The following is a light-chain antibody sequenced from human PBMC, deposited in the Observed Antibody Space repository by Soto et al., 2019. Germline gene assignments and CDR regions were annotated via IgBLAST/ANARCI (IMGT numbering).Light chain of an antibody. V-gene: IGKV3-20*01. CDR1: QSVSSSY. Sequence: ESVLTQSPGTLSLSPGERATLSCRASQSVSSSYLAWYQQKPGQAPRLLIYGASNRATGIPDRFSGSGSGTDFTLTISTLEPEDFAVYYCQQYGSSRFTFGPGTKVDIK. CDR3: QQYGSSRFT. J-gene: IGKJ3*01. CDR2: GAS.